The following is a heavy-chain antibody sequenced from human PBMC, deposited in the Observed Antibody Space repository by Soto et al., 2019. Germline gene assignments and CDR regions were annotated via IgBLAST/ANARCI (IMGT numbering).Heavy chain of an antibody. Sequence: QMQLVQSGAEVKKTGSSVTVSCKALGKTLTYRYLHWLRQAPGQALEGMGWITPFSGDVHYAQKFQDRVTITRDRSINTAYMQMSSLRSEDTAMYFCAGGGAGSGPFTWELPDHWGQGTLVTVSS. CDR3: AGGGAGSGPFTWELPDH. CDR2: ITPFSGDV. J-gene: IGHJ4*02. CDR1: GKTLTYRY. V-gene: IGHV1-45*02. D-gene: IGHD1-26*01.